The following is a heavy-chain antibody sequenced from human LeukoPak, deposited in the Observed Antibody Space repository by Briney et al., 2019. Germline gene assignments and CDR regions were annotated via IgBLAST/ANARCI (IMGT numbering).Heavy chain of an antibody. CDR1: GFTVSSNY. D-gene: IGHD3-22*01. J-gene: IGHJ4*02. Sequence: GGSLRLSCAASGFTVSSNYMNWVRQAPGKGLEWVSIIYSGGNTHYADSVKGRFTISRDNSQNTLYLQMNSLRPEDTAVYYCARLLYYYDSSIYQRYFDFWGQGTLVTVSS. CDR3: ARLLYYYDSSIYQRYFDF. V-gene: IGHV3-53*01. CDR2: IYSGGNT.